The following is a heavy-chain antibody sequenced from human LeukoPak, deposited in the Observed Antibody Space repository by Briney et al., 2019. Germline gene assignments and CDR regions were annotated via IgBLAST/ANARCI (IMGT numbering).Heavy chain of an antibody. Sequence: ASVKVSCKASGYTFTSYYMHWVRQAPGQGLEWMGWINPNSGGTNYAQKFQGRVTMTRDTSISTAYMELSRLRSDDTAVYYCARGYYYYYYMDVWGKGTTVTVSS. J-gene: IGHJ6*03. CDR3: ARGYYYYYYMDV. V-gene: IGHV1-2*02. CDR2: INPNSGGT. CDR1: GYTFTSYY.